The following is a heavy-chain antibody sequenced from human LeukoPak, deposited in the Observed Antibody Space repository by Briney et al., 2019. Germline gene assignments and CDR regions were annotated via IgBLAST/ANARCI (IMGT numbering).Heavy chain of an antibody. CDR2: VNSDGSST. J-gene: IGHJ4*02. V-gene: IGHV3-74*01. CDR1: GFTFSSYW. Sequence: GGSLRLSCAASGFTFSSYWMHWVRQAPGKGLVWVSRVNSDGSSTTYADSVKGRFTISRDHAKNTLYLQMNSLRAEDRAVYYCARGSTQYSSGWYGLDYWGQGTLVTVSS. D-gene: IGHD6-19*01. CDR3: ARGSTQYSSGWYGLDY.